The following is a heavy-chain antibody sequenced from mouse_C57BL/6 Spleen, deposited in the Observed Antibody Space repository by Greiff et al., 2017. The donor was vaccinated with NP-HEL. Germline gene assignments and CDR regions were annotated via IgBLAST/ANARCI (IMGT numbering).Heavy chain of an antibody. CDR1: GYTFPSYW. V-gene: IGHV1-55*01. J-gene: IGHJ4*01. D-gene: IGHD2-5*01. CDR3: ARFYNNCDAMDY. Sequence: VQLQQPGAELVKPGASVKMSCKASGYTFPSYWITWVKQRPGQGLEWIGDIYPGSGSTNYNEKFKSKATLTVDTSSSTAYMQLSSLTSEDSAVYYCARFYNNCDAMDYWGQGTSGTVSS. CDR2: IYPGSGST.